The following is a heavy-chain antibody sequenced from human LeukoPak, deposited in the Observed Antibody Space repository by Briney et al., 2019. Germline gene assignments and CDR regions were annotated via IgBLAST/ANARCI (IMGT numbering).Heavy chain of an antibody. Sequence: GRSLRLSCAASGFTFSNYAIHWIRQGPGKGLKWVAIISYDGTNKYYADSVKGRFTISRDNSKNTLYLQMNSLRAEDTAVYYCARIIVVVPAAPFDYWGQGTLVTVSS. D-gene: IGHD2-2*01. V-gene: IGHV3-30*04. J-gene: IGHJ4*02. CDR1: GFTFSNYA. CDR2: ISYDGTNK. CDR3: ARIIVVVPAAPFDY.